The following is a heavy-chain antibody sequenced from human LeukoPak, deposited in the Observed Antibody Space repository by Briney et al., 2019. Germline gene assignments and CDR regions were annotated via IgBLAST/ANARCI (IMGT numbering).Heavy chain of an antibody. D-gene: IGHD1-26*01. V-gene: IGHV4-4*07. CDR3: ARELYGGSYSGY. J-gene: IGHJ4*02. Sequence: SETLSLTCTVSGGSIYTYYWIWIRQPAGKGLEWIGRIYTTGSTNYNPSLESRVTMSVDTSRNQFSLKLSSVTAAETAVYYSARELYGGSYSGYWGQGPLVTVSS. CDR1: GGSIYTYY. CDR2: IYTTGST.